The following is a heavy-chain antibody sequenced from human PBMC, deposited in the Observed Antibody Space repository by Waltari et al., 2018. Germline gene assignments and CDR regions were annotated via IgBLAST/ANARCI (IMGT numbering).Heavy chain of an antibody. V-gene: IGHV4-38-2*01. CDR2: IYHDGTT. Sequence: QVQLQESGPSLVKPSETLSLTCAVSGYAINSGFYWGWIRQPPGKGLEWIATIYHDGTTFYTPSLKSRVTVSMDTSKNQFSLKLGSVTAADTAVYYCSRQVLGYCTSAACRRLESWGQGTLVTVSS. J-gene: IGHJ4*02. CDR3: SRQVLGYCTSAACRRLES. D-gene: IGHD2-2*03. CDR1: GYAINSGFY.